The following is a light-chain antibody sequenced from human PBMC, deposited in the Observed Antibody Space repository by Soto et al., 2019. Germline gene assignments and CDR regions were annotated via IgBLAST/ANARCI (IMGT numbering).Light chain of an antibody. CDR1: QSVRSNF. CDR3: QQYGSALQT. CDR2: GAS. Sequence: EIVLTQSPGTLSLSPGERVTLSCRASQSVRSNFLAWYQQRPGQAPRLLIYGASSRATGIPDRFIASGSGTHFTLIISRLEPEDCAVYYCQQYGSALQTFGQGTKVEIK. J-gene: IGKJ1*01. V-gene: IGKV3-20*01.